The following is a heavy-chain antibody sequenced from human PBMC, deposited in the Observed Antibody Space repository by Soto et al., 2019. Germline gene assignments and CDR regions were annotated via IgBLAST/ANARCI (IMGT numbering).Heavy chain of an antibody. CDR2: INHSGST. J-gene: IGHJ5*02. CDR3: ARGLNFWSGYYSDNWFDP. CDR1: GGSFSGYY. V-gene: IGHV4-34*01. Sequence: SETLSLTCAVYGGSFSGYYWIWIRQPPGKGLEWIGEINHSGSTNYNPSLKSRVTISVDTSKNQFSLKLSSVTTADTAVYYCARGLNFWSGYYSDNWFDPWGQGTLVTVSS. D-gene: IGHD3-3*01.